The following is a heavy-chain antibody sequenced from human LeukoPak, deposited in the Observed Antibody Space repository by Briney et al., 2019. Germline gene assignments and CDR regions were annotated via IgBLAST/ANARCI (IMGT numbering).Heavy chain of an antibody. CDR2: ISTDAGSTT. D-gene: IGHD1-26*01. CDR1: GFTFSSYW. V-gene: IGHV3-74*01. Sequence: PGGSLRHSCAASGFTFSSYWVHWVRQAPGKGLVWVSRISTDAGSTTGYADSVKGRFTTSRDNAKNTLYLQMNSLRAEDTAVYYCARDLSSGSYRFFDNWGQGTLVTVAS. J-gene: IGHJ4*02. CDR3: ARDLSSGSYRFFDN.